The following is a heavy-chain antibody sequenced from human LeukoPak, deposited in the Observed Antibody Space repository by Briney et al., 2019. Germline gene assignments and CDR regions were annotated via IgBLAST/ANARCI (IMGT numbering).Heavy chain of an antibody. CDR1: GGSISSGGYY. CDR3: ARKPGNSPFDY. V-gene: IGHV4-61*02. J-gene: IGHJ4*02. Sequence: PSETLSLTCTVSGGSISSGGYYWSWIRQPAGKGLEWIGRIYTSGSTNYNPSLKSRVTISVDTSKNQFSLKLSSVTAADTAVYYCARKPGNSPFDYWGQGTLVTVSS. CDR2: IYTSGST. D-gene: IGHD1-7*01.